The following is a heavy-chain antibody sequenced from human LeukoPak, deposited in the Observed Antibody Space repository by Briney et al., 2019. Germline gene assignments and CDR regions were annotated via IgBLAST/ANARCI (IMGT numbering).Heavy chain of an antibody. J-gene: IGHJ3*02. CDR3: ANRVLRSGTGAFDI. V-gene: IGHV4-59*04. CDR2: VSHGGAAHDSMAT. CDR1: GGSFSTYY. D-gene: IGHD1-1*01. Sequence: SETLSLTCTVSGGSFSTYYWSWIRQPPGKGLEWIGSVSHGGAAHDSMATFYNPSLKSRVTMSVDTSKNQFSLRLTSVTAADTALYFCANRVLRSGTGAFDIWGLGTVVVVSS.